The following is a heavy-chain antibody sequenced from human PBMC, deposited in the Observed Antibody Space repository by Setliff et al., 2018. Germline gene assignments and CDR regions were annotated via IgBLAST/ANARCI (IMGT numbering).Heavy chain of an antibody. V-gene: IGHV1-2*02. D-gene: IGHD3-22*01. CDR3: ARDLALEDEYYYDSTGYYPRGLGY. CDR2: INPNSGGT. J-gene: IGHJ4*02. CDR1: GYTFTGAY. Sequence: ASVKVSCKASGYTFTGAYVHWVRQAPGQGLEWMGWINPNSGGTNYAQKFQGRVTMTGDTISTAYMELSRLRSDDTAVYYCARDLALEDEYYYDSTGYYPRGLGYWGQGTLVTVSS.